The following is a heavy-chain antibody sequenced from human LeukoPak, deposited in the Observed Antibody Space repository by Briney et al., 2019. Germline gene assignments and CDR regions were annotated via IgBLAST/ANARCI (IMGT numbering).Heavy chain of an antibody. J-gene: IGHJ4*02. CDR3: ARYSSSGLEY. Sequence: PSETLSLTCTVSGGSISSNYWSWIRQPPGKGLEWIGHIYYSGSTSYNPSLKSRVTISVDTSKNQFSLKLSSVTAADTAVYYCARYSSSGLEYWDQGTLVTASS. CDR2: IYYSGST. V-gene: IGHV4-59*01. D-gene: IGHD6-19*01. CDR1: GGSISSNY.